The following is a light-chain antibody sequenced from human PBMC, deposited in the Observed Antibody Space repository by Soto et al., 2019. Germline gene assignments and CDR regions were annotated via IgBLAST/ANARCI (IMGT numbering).Light chain of an antibody. J-gene: IGLJ1*01. CDR1: SSDVGGHNY. V-gene: IGLV2-14*01. CDR2: EVT. Sequence: QSALTQPASVSGSPGQSITISCTGTSSDVGGHNYVSWYQQHPGTAPKLMIYEVTNRPSGVSNRFSGSKSGNTASLTISGLQAEDEADYYCCSYAGSYTHVFGTGTKLTVL. CDR3: CSYAGSYTHV.